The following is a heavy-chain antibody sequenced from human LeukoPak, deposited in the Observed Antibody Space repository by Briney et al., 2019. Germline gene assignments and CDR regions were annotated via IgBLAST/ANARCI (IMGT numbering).Heavy chain of an antibody. D-gene: IGHD3-16*01. J-gene: IGHJ4*02. Sequence: ASVKVSCKASVYTFTSYGISCGRQAPGQGLEWMGWISAYNGNTNYAQKLQGRVTMTTDTSTSTAYMELRSLRSDDTAVYYCARVSLPLTFGAAVYYVDYWGQGTLVTVSS. V-gene: IGHV1-18*01. CDR1: VYTFTSYG. CDR3: ARVSLPLTFGAAVYYVDY. CDR2: ISAYNGNT.